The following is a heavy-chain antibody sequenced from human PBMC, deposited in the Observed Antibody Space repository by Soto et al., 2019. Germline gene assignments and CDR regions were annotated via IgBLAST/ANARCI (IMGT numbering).Heavy chain of an antibody. D-gene: IGHD6-13*01. CDR3: ARASFSSWYVPGH. V-gene: IGHV3-48*01. Sequence: GGSLRLSCAASGFTFSSYSMNWVRQAPGKGLEWVSYISSSSSTIYYADSVKGRFTISRDNAKNSLYLQMNSLRAEDTAVYYFARASFSSWYVPGHWGQGTLVTVSS. J-gene: IGHJ1*01. CDR1: GFTFSSYS. CDR2: ISSSSSTI.